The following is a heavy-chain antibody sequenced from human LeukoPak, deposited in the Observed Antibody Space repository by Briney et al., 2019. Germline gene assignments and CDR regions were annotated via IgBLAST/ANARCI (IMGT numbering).Heavy chain of an antibody. V-gene: IGHV3-11*05. CDR1: GFTFSDYY. CDR2: ISSSSYT. J-gene: IGHJ6*02. Sequence: GGSLRLSCAASGFTFSDYYMSWIRQAPGKGLEWVSYISSSSYTNYADSVKGRFTISRDNAKNSLYLQMSSLRAEDTAVYYCARAGEQQDSSSWSYYYYGMDVWGQGTTVTVSS. D-gene: IGHD6-13*01. CDR3: ARAGEQQDSSSWSYYYYGMDV.